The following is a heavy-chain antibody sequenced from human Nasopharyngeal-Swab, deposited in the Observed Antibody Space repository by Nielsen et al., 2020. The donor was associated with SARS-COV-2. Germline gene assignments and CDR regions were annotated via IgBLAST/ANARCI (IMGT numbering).Heavy chain of an antibody. CDR2: VYRYGDT. CDR3: ARLGVVVPAAISGP. J-gene: IGHJ5*02. CDR1: GGSISSSSYY. V-gene: IGHV4-39*01. D-gene: IGHD2-21*01. Sequence: SETLSLTCSVSGGSISSSSYYWGWIRQPPGKALEYIGAVYRYGDTYYNPSLKSRVTISVDTSKNQFSLTLTSVTAAATAVYFCARLGVVVPAAISGPWGQGTLVAVSS.